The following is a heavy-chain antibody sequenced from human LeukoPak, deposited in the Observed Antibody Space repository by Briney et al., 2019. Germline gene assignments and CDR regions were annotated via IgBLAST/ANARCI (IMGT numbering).Heavy chain of an antibody. D-gene: IGHD6-19*01. CDR3: ARDGVAGTYYYYYVDV. Sequence: GASVTVSRKASGYTFTGYYIHGVRQAPGQGLEGMGWINPNSGATNYAQKFQGRVTLTRDTSISTAYMELSRLRSDDAAVYYCARDGVAGTYYYYYVDVWGKGTTVTVSS. CDR1: GYTFTGYY. V-gene: IGHV1-2*02. J-gene: IGHJ6*03. CDR2: INPNSGAT.